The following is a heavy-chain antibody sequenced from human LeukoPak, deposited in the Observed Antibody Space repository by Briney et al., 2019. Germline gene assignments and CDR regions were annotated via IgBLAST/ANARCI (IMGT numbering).Heavy chain of an antibody. Sequence: ASVKVSCKASGYTFTSYYMHWVRQAPGQGLEGMGIINPSCCSTSYAQKFQGRVTMTRDKSTRTVYMELSSLRSEDTAVYYCARDGPMTYGSGKRGKIAYWGQGTLVTVSS. CDR3: ARDGPMTYGSGKRGKIAY. CDR1: GYTFTSYY. V-gene: IGHV1-46*01. CDR2: INPSCCST. D-gene: IGHD3-10*01. J-gene: IGHJ4*02.